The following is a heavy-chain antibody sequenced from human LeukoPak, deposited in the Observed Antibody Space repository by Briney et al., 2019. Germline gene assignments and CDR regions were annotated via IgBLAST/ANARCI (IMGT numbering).Heavy chain of an antibody. CDR2: IHYTGET. Sequence: SETLSLTCSVSGVSMSTYFWSWIRQPPGKGLEWLAFIHYTGETNYNPSLRSRLTISVDTSKNQFSLRLSSLTAADTAIYFCARDIYGSGYGYFDQWGQGALVTVSS. V-gene: IGHV4-59*01. CDR3: ARDIYGSGYGYFDQ. J-gene: IGHJ4*02. D-gene: IGHD3-10*01. CDR1: GVSMSTYF.